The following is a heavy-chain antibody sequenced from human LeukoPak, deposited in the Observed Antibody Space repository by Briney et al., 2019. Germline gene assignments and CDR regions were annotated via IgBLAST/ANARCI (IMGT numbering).Heavy chain of an antibody. Sequence: PGGSLRLSCAASGFTFSNAWMSWVRQAPGKGLEWVSAISGSGGSTYYADSVKGRFTISRDNSKNTLYLQMNSLRAEDTAVYYCAKDRSGPFDYWGQGTLVTVSS. CDR2: ISGSGGST. J-gene: IGHJ4*02. V-gene: IGHV3-23*01. CDR3: AKDRSGPFDY. D-gene: IGHD3-3*01. CDR1: GFTFSNAW.